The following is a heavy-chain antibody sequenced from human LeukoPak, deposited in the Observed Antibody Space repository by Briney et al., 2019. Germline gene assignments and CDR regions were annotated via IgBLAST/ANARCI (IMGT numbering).Heavy chain of an antibody. CDR2: ISSSSKYI. V-gene: IGHV3-21*01. D-gene: IGHD6-19*01. J-gene: IGHJ4*02. CDR1: GFTFSTYA. CDR3: ARGPPGYSSAPNDY. Sequence: GGSLLLSCAASGFTFSTYAMTWVRPAPGKGLEWVSSISSSSKYIYYADSVKGRFTISRDNAKNSLYLQMNSLRAEDTAVYYCARGPPGYSSAPNDYWGQGTLVTVSS.